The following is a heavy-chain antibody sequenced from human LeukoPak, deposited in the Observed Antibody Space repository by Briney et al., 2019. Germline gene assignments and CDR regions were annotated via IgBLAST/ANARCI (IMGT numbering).Heavy chain of an antibody. V-gene: IGHV4-4*07. CDR1: GGSISSFY. CDR2: MYTSGST. D-gene: IGHD1-26*01. CDR3: AGGFLYSGISIPGFDI. J-gene: IGHJ3*02. Sequence: PSETLSLTCTASGGSISSFYWSWIRQTAGKGLEWIGRMYTSGSTNYNPSPKSRVSMSVDTSKNQLSLRLSSVTAADTAVYYCAGGFLYSGISIPGFDIWGQGTMVTVSS.